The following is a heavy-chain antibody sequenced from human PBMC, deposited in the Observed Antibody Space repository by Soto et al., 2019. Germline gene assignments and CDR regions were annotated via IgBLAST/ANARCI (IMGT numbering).Heavy chain of an antibody. CDR3: ARGQIPAKDNWFDP. J-gene: IGHJ5*02. V-gene: IGHV3-30-3*01. CDR2: ISYDGSNK. D-gene: IGHD2-2*01. CDR1: GFTFGSYA. Sequence: GGSLRLSCAASGFTFGSYAMHWVRQAPGKGLEWVAVISYDGSNKYYADSVKGRFTISRDTSKNTLYLQMNSLRAEDTAVYYCARGQIPAKDNWFDPWGQGTLVTVSS.